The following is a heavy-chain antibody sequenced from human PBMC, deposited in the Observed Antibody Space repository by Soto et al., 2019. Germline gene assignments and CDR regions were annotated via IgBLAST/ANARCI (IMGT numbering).Heavy chain of an antibody. D-gene: IGHD6-13*01. CDR3: TRGPRATSAGTSAH. V-gene: IGHV3-74*01. CDR2: IYNDGTYA. J-gene: IGHJ4*02. CDR1: GFTFNMYC. Sequence: SLRLSCAVSGFTFNMYCMHWVRQVPGKGPVWVARIYNDGTYADYADSVKGRFTISRDNAKDTLYLQMNDLRAEDSALYHCTRGPRATSAGTSAHWGQGTLVTVSS.